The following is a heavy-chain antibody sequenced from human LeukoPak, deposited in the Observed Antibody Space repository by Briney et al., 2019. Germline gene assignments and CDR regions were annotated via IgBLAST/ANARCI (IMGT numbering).Heavy chain of an antibody. CDR3: ARPGYYDSSGYYSGDAFDI. CDR1: GYSTSSGYY. J-gene: IGHJ3*02. V-gene: IGHV4-38-2*02. D-gene: IGHD3-22*01. Sequence: SETLSLTCTVSGYSTSSGYYWGWIRQPPGKGLEWIGSIYHSGSTYYNPSLKSRVTISVDTSKNQFSLKLSSVTAADTAVYYCARPGYYDSSGYYSGDAFDIWGQGTMVTVSS. CDR2: IYHSGST.